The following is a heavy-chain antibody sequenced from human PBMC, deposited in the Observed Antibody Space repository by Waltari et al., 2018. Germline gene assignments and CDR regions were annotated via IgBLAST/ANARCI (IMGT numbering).Heavy chain of an antibody. J-gene: IGHJ4*02. CDR1: GFTFSNYW. V-gene: IGHV3-74*01. Sequence: EVQLVESGGGLVQPGGSLRLSCAASGFTFSNYWMNWVRQAPGKGLVWVARCNTDWSITNYEDSVKGRFTISRDNANNTLYLQMNSLTVDDTAVYYCARGVTTAATGTSGYWGQGALVTVSS. CDR3: ARGVTTAATGTSGY. D-gene: IGHD6-13*01. CDR2: CNTDWSIT.